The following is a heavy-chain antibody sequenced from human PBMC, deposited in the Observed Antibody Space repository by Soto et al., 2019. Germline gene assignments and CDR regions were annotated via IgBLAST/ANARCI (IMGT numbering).Heavy chain of an antibody. CDR1: GFTFSSYA. V-gene: IGHV3-23*01. Sequence: EVQLLESGGGLVQPGGSLRLSCAASGFTFSSYAMSWVRQAPGKGLEWVSGISGSGGSTYYADSVKGRFTISRDNAKNTLNLQMNRLRDEDTAVYNCAKSGGGGYNVDYWGQGNLVNVSS. CDR3: AKSGGGGYNVDY. J-gene: IGHJ4*02. CDR2: ISGSGGST. D-gene: IGHD2-15*01.